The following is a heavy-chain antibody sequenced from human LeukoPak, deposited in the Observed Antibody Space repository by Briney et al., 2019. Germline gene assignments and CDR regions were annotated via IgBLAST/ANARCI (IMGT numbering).Heavy chain of an antibody. D-gene: IGHD6-6*01. Sequence: KASETLSLTCTVSGGSISSSSYYWGWIRQPPGKGLEWIGSIYYSGSTYYNPSLKSRVTISVDTSKNQFSLKLSSVTAADTAVYYCARGGQAAARPWELSQSPLDYWGQGTLVTVSS. J-gene: IGHJ4*02. CDR2: IYYSGST. V-gene: IGHV4-39*07. CDR3: ARGGQAAARPWELSQSPLDY. CDR1: GGSISSSSYY.